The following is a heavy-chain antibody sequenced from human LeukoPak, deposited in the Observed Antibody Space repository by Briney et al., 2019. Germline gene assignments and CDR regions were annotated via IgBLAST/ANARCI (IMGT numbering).Heavy chain of an antibody. CDR1: GGSISSYY. J-gene: IGHJ6*03. CDR3: ARVIFGVVIPLANYYYYMDV. Sequence: SETLSLTCTVSGGSISSYYWSWIRQPPGKGLEWIGYIYYSGSTNYNPSLKSRVTISVDTSKNQFSLKLSSVTAADTAVYYCARVIFGVVIPLANYYYYMDVWGKGTTVTVSS. D-gene: IGHD3-3*02. V-gene: IGHV4-59*01. CDR2: IYYSGST.